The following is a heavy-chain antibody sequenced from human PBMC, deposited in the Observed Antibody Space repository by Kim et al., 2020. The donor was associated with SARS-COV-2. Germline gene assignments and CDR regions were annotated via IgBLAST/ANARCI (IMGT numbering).Heavy chain of an antibody. CDR3: ARDPSYDFWSGYFYYYGMDV. V-gene: IGHV3-11*06. Sequence: RFTISRDNAKNSLYLQMNSLRAEDTAVYYCARDPSYDFWSGYFYYYGMDVWGQGTTVTVSS. D-gene: IGHD3-3*01. J-gene: IGHJ6*02.